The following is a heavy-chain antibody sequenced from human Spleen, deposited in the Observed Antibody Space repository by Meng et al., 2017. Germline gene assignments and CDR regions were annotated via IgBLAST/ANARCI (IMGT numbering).Heavy chain of an antibody. V-gene: IGHV4-39*07. D-gene: IGHD3-22*01. CDR3: ARDFLWDYYDGSGYYAFVI. CDR2: IYYSGST. CDR1: GGSISSSSYY. Sequence: SETLSLTCTVSGGSISSSSYYWGWIRQPPGKGREWIGSIYYSGSTYYNPSLKSRVTISVDTSKNQFSLKLSSVTAADTAVYYCARDFLWDYYDGSGYYAFVIWGQGTMVTVSS. J-gene: IGHJ3*02.